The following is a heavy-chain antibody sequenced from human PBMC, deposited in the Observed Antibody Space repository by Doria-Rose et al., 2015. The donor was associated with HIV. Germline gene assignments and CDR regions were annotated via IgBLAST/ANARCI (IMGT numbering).Heavy chain of an antibody. D-gene: IGHD6-13*01. J-gene: IGHJ4*02. CDR1: GVSLSSPGMG. CDR3: TRIKSSRWYHKYYFDF. Sequence: QITLKESGPVLVKPTETLTLTCTVFGVSLSSPGMGVSWIRQPPGKALEWLANIFSDDERFYKTSLKIRLTIARGTSKSQLVLTMTDMHPVDTATYYCTRIKSSRWYHKYYFDFWGQGTLVIVSA. V-gene: IGHV2-26*01. CDR2: IFSDDER.